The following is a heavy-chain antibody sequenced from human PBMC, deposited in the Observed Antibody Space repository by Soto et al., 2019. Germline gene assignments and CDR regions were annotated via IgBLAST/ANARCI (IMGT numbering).Heavy chain of an antibody. CDR1: GGSISSYY. J-gene: IGHJ4*02. D-gene: IGHD3-3*01. CDR2: IYYSGST. Sequence: SETLSLTCTVSGGSISSYYWSWIRQPPGKGLEWIGYIYYSGSTNYNPSLKSRVTISVDTSKNQFSLKLSSVTAADTAVYYCARRDPSYYDFWSGYYTEYYFDHWGQGTLVTVSS. CDR3: ARRDPSYYDFWSGYYTEYYFDH. V-gene: IGHV4-59*08.